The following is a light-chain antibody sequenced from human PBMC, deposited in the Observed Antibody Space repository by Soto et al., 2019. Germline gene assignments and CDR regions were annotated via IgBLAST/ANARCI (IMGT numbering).Light chain of an antibody. CDR1: QDISNL. CDR3: QQYKSYWT. J-gene: IGKJ1*01. V-gene: IGKV1-5*01. CDR2: DAS. Sequence: DIQMTQAPSSLSASVGDRVTINCQASQDISNLLNWYQQKPGKAPKLLISDASSLETGVPSRLSGSGSGTEFTLTIKSLQPDDFATYYCQQYKSYWTFGQGTKVDIK.